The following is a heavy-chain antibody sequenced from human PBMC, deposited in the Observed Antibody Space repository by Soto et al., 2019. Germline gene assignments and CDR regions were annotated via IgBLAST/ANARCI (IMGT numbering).Heavy chain of an antibody. CDR1: GFTFSNYA. CDR3: ATYGQHLMDY. D-gene: IGHD4-17*01. J-gene: IGHJ4*02. Sequence: EVQLLESGGGLVQPGGSLRLSFSASGFTFSNYAMKWVRQAPGKGLEWVSVIGSGGDGIHYADSVDGRFTISRDDFKTTVNLQMNSLRVDDTAVYYCATYGQHLMDYWGQGTLVTVSS. CDR2: IGSGGDGI. V-gene: IGHV3-23*01.